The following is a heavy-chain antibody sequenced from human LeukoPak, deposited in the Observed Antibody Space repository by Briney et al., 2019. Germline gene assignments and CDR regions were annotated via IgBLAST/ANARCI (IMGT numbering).Heavy chain of an antibody. CDR3: AGEGYDYVWGSYLFDY. D-gene: IGHD3-16*02. Sequence: PSETLSLICAVYGGSFSGYYWSWIRQPPGKGLEWIGEINHSGSTNYNPSLKSRVTISVDTSKNQFSLKLSSVTAADTAVYYCAGEGYDYVWGSYLFDYWGQGTLVTVSS. J-gene: IGHJ4*02. CDR2: INHSGST. CDR1: GGSFSGYY. V-gene: IGHV4-34*01.